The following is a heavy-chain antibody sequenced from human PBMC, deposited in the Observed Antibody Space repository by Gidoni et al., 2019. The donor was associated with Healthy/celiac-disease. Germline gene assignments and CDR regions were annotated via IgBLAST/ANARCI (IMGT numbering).Heavy chain of an antibody. J-gene: IGHJ4*02. D-gene: IGHD6-13*01. CDR2: IGTAGDT. V-gene: IGHV3-13*01. CDR1: GFTFSSYD. Sequence: EVQLVESGGGLVQPGGSLRRACAASGFTFSSYDMHWVRQATGKGLEWVSSIGTAGDTYYPGSVKGRFTISRENAKNSLYLQMNSLRAGDTAVYYCARALYSSSWYWDYWGQGTLVTVSS. CDR3: ARALYSSSWYWDY.